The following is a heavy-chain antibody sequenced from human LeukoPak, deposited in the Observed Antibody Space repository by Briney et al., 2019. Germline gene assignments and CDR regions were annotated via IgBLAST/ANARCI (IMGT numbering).Heavy chain of an antibody. V-gene: IGHV4-34*01. CDR2: ISHSGST. D-gene: IGHD2-15*01. J-gene: IGHJ6*02. CDR3: ANVAATYYYYYGMDV. Sequence: SETLSLTCAVYGGSFSGYYWSWIRQPPGKGLEWIGEISHSGSTNYNPSLKSRVTISVDTSKNQFSLKLSSVTAADTAVYYCANVAATYYYYYGMDVWGQGTTVTVSS. CDR1: GGSFSGYY.